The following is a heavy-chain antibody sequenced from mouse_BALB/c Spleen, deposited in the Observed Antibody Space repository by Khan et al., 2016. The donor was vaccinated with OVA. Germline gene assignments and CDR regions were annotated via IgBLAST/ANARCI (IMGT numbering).Heavy chain of an antibody. Sequence: VQLKESGPGLVKPSQSLSLICTVTGYSITSDYAWNWIRQFPGNKLEWMGFISYSGNTNYNPSLKSRISITRDTSKNQFFLQLNSVTTEDTATDYCARVYGGDFDYWGQGTTLTVSS. J-gene: IGHJ2*01. D-gene: IGHD1-1*01. CDR2: ISYSGNT. V-gene: IGHV3-2*02. CDR3: ARVYGGDFDY. CDR1: GYSITSDYA.